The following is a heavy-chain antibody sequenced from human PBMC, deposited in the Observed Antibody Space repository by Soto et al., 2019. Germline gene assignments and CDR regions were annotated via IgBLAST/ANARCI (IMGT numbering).Heavy chain of an antibody. CDR2: IYHSGST. D-gene: IGHD3-3*01. J-gene: IGHJ5*02. CDR1: GGSISSSNW. Sequence: PSETLSLTCAVSGGSISSSNWWSWVRQPPGKGLEWIGEIYHSGSTNYNPSLKSRVTISVDKSKNQFSLKLSSVTAADTAVYYCARDSTTIFGVLNRATFDPWGQGTLVTVSS. V-gene: IGHV4-4*02. CDR3: ARDSTTIFGVLNRATFDP.